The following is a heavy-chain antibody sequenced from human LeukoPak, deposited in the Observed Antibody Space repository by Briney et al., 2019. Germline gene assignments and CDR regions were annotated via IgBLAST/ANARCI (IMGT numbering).Heavy chain of an antibody. D-gene: IGHD3-22*01. J-gene: IGHJ4*02. CDR2: VSGGGANT. V-gene: IGHV3-23*01. Sequence: GGSLRLSCAAPGFTFSNYAMSWVRQTPGKGLEWVSGVSGGGANTYYADSVKGRFTISRDNSKNTLYLQMTSLRAEDTAVYYCAKCNRYYYDSSGYSAADYWGQGTLVTVSS. CDR1: GFTFSNYA. CDR3: AKCNRYYYDSSGYSAADY.